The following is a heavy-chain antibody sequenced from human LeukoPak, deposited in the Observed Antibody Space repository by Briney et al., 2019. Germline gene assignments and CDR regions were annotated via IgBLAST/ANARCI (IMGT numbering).Heavy chain of an antibody. V-gene: IGHV1-18*01. D-gene: IGHD2-15*01. CDR1: GYRFPPYR. CDR3: ARWRRYCNDRSCSKPEKEAFDV. J-gene: IGHJ3*01. Sequence: VKVSCKLYGYRFPPYRLNCLRDAPGQGLECMGDIRAYTCDTKYAPNFHGRDSMTMDRSTTTAYMEWRGLRSDDTALYYCARWRRYCNDRSCSKPEKEAFDVWGRGTMVTVSS. CDR2: IRAYTCDT.